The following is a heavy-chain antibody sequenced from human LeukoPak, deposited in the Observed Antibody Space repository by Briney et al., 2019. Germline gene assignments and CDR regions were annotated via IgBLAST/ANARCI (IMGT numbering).Heavy chain of an antibody. V-gene: IGHV3-74*01. CDR1: GFTLSSSW. CDR2: VSPDGNLA. CDR3: ARDLSFSPDH. J-gene: IGHJ4*02. Sequence: GGSLRLSCAGSGFTLSSSWMNWVRQAPGKGPVWVAHVSPDGNLANYADSVKGRFIISRDNAKNTLFLQMNSLRAEDTAVYYCARDLSFSPDHWGQGTLVTVSS.